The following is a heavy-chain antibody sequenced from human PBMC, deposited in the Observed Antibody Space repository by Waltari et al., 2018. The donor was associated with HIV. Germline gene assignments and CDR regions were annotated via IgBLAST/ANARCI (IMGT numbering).Heavy chain of an antibody. CDR2: VCDDGSNN. V-gene: IGHV3-33*01. CDR1: GFTFSNYG. D-gene: IGHD3-22*01. Sequence: QVQLVESGGGVVQPGRSLRLSCAASGFTFSNYGMYWVRQAPGRGLAWVSIVCDDGSNNGYADSVKGRFIIARDNSPHSLFLQMNILRSEDSAVYYCARLGGYTSGNWGYFDYWGQGTLVTVSS. CDR3: ARLGGYTSGNWGYFDY. J-gene: IGHJ4*02.